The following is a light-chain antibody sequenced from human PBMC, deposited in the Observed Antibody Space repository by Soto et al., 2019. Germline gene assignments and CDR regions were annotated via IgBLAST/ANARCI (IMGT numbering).Light chain of an antibody. CDR2: AAS. CDR3: QQYNDWPS. CDR1: QRVSSK. Sequence: EFVVTQAPAPLSGSPVERGTLSCRASQRVSSKIAWYQQKPGQAPRLLIDAASSRATGIPARFSGSGSETDFTLTISSLQSEDFAVYHCQQYNDWPSFGQGTKVDIK. V-gene: IGKV3-15*01. J-gene: IGKJ1*01.